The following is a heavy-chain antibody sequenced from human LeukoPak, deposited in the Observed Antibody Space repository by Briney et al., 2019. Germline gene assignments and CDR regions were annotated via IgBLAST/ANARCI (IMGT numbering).Heavy chain of an antibody. D-gene: IGHD1-26*01. CDR1: GYSFTSYA. V-gene: IGHV1-3*01. Sequence: ASVKVSCKASGYSFTSYAMHWVRQAPGQRLEWMGWINAGNGNTKYSQKFQGRVTITRDTSASTAYMELSSLRSEDTAVYYCVAISGSYYPYYYGMDVWGQGTTVTVSS. J-gene: IGHJ6*02. CDR3: VAISGSYYPYYYGMDV. CDR2: INAGNGNT.